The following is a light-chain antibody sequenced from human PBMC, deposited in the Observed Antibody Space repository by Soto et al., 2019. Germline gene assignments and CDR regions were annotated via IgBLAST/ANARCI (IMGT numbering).Light chain of an antibody. CDR2: GAS. CDR1: QSVANN. CDR3: QQHNNWPPCT. V-gene: IGKV3-15*01. J-gene: IGKJ1*01. Sequence: DIVMTQSPATLSVSPRERVTLSCRASQSVANNVAWYQQRPGQPPRLLIYGASTRPSGVPARFSGSGYGRQFTLTIITLQSEDSAIYHCQQHNNWPPCTFGQGTKVEVK.